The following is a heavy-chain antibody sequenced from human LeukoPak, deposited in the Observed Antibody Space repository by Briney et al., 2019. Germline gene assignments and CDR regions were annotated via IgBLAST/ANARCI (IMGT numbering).Heavy chain of an antibody. V-gene: IGHV4-4*07. Sequence: SETLSLTCTVSGGSISSYYWSWIRQPAGKGLEWIGRIYTSGSTNYNPSLKSRVTMSVDTSKNQFSLKLSSVTAADTAVYYCARPLDSSGWYGSFDYWGQGTLVTVSS. CDR3: ARPLDSSGWYGSFDY. D-gene: IGHD6-19*01. CDR2: IYTSGST. CDR1: GGSISSYY. J-gene: IGHJ4*02.